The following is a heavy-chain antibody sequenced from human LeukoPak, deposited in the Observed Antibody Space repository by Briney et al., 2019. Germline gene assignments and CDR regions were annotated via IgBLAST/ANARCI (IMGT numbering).Heavy chain of an antibody. D-gene: IGHD5-18*01. CDR2: ISAYNGNT. CDR3: ARVDRIQPPGLFFSDI. V-gene: IGHV1-18*01. J-gene: IGHJ3*02. CDR1: GYTFTSYG. Sequence: ASVKVSCKASGYTFTSYGISWVRQAPGQGLEWMGWISAYNGNTNYAQKLQGRVTMTTDTSTSTAYMELRSLRSDDTAVYYCARVDRIQPPGLFFSDIWGQGTMVTVSS.